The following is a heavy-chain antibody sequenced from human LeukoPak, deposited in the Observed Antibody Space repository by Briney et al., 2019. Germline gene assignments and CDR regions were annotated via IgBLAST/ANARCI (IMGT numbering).Heavy chain of an antibody. D-gene: IGHD3-10*01. J-gene: IGHJ5*02. V-gene: IGHV3-33*01. CDR3: ARDATYYGSGSYYQGFDP. CDR2: IWYDGSNK. CDR1: GFTFSSYG. Sequence: PGRSLRLSCAASGFTFSSYGMHWVRQAPGKGLEWVAVIWYDGSNKYYADSVKGRFTISRDNSKNTLYLQMNSLRAEDTAVYYCARDATYYGSGSYYQGFDPWGQGTLVTVSS.